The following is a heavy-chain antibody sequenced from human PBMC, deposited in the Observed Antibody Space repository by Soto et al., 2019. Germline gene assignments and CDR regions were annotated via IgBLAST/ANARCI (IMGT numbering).Heavy chain of an antibody. CDR3: ARAIVVVPAALDY. D-gene: IGHD2-2*01. J-gene: IGHJ4*02. V-gene: IGHV1-46*01. CDR1: GDAFPSYY. CDR2: INPSGGSK. Sequence: SVKVSCKASGDAFPSYYMHWVRQAPGQGLEWMGIINPSGGSKIYAQKFQGRVTMTRDTSTSTVYMELSSLRSEDTAVYYWARAIVVVPAALDYWGQGTLVTVSS.